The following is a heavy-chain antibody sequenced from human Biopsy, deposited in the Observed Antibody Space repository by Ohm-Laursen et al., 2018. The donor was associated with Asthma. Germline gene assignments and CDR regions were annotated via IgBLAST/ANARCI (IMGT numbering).Heavy chain of an antibody. CDR3: ARGISRVTGLFDHFDS. CDR1: GVSIRGYY. CDR2: IYFSGST. Sequence: SETLSLTCTVSGVSIRGYYWTWIRQPPGKGLEWIGYIYFSGSTNYNPSLKSRVTISVDTSKNQFSLKLRSVTAADAAVYYCARGISRVTGLFDHFDSWGQGTLVTVSS. V-gene: IGHV4-59*01. D-gene: IGHD2-21*02. J-gene: IGHJ4*02.